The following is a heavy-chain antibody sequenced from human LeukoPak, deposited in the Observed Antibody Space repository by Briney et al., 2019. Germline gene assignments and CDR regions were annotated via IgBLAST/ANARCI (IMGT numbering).Heavy chain of an antibody. D-gene: IGHD3-10*01. V-gene: IGHV5-51*01. CDR2: IYPGDSDT. J-gene: IGHJ4*02. CDR3: AIMVRGVLPHYYFDY. Sequence: GESLKISCKGSGYSFTSYWIGWVRQMPGKGLEWMGIIYPGDSDTRYSPSFQGQVTISADKSISTAYLQWSSLKASDTAMYYCAIMVRGVLPHYYFDYWGQGTLVTVSS. CDR1: GYSFTSYW.